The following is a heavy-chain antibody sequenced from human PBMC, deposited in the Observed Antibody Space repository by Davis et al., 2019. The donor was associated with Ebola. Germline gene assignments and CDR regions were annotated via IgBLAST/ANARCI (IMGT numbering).Heavy chain of an antibody. J-gene: IGHJ4*02. Sequence: AASVKVSCKASGGTFSSYAISWVRQAPGQGLEWMGGIIPIFGTANYAQKFQGRVTITADESTSTAYMELSSRGSEDTAVYYCARGVARGVVVAANYFDYWGQGSLVTVSS. D-gene: IGHD2-15*01. CDR3: ARGVARGVVVAANYFDY. V-gene: IGHV1-69*13. CDR1: GGTFSSYA. CDR2: IIPIFGTA.